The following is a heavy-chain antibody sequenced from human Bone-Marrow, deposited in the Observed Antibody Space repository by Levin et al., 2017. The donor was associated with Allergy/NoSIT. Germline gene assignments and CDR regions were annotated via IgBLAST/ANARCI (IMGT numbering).Heavy chain of an antibody. V-gene: IGHV4-59*08. CDR2: IYYSGST. D-gene: IGHD6-19*01. CDR3: ARHWPPGYSSGWYGVHAFDI. CDR1: GGSISSYY. Sequence: SETLSLTCTVSGGSISSYYWSWIRQPPGKGLEWIGYIYYSGSTNYNPSLKSRVTISVDTSKNQFSLKLSSVTAADTAVYYCARHWPPGYSSGWYGVHAFDIWGQGTMVTVSS. J-gene: IGHJ3*02.